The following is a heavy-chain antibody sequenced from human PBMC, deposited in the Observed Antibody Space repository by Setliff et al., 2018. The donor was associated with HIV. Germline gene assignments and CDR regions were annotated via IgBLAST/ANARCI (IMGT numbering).Heavy chain of an antibody. CDR2: ITSNGGNT. J-gene: IGHJ4*02. CDR3: ARGTPRGSYDY. D-gene: IGHD1-26*01. Sequence: PGGSLRLSCAASGFTFSISTFHWVRQAPGKGLEYVSAITSNGGNTYYADSVTGRFTIFRDNSKNTLYLQMGSLRLEDMALDHCARGTPRGSYDYWGQGTLVTVSS. CDR1: GFTFSIST. V-gene: IGHV3-64*02.